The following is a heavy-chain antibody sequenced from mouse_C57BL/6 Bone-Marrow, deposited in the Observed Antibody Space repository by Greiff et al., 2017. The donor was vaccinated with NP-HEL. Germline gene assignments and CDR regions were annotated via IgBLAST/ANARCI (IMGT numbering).Heavy chain of an antibody. CDR2: IWSGGST. D-gene: IGHD2-4*01. J-gene: IGHJ4*01. Sequence: QVQLKQSGPGLVQPSQSLSITCTVSGFSLTSYGVHWVRQSPGKGLEWLGVIWSGGSTDYNAAFISRLSISKDNSKSQVFFKMNSLQADDTAIYYCARKGDDLPYYYAMDYWGQGTSVTVSS. V-gene: IGHV2-2*01. CDR3: ARKGDDLPYYYAMDY. CDR1: GFSLTSYG.